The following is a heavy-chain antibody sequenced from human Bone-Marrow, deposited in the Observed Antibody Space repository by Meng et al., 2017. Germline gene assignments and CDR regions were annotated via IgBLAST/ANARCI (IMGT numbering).Heavy chain of an antibody. D-gene: IGHD3-10*01. J-gene: IGHJ4*02. CDR1: GASISRSSYY. CDR2: IFYFGRT. CDR3: ANCKGYQNSGSYPVDF. V-gene: IGHV4-39*06. Sequence: SETLSLTCTVSGASISRSSYYWGWIRQSPGKGLEWIANIFYFGRTYYSSSLKSRVTISMETSKNPFTLKVSSMSAADTAVYYCANCKGYQNSGSYPVDFWGRGTLVTVSS.